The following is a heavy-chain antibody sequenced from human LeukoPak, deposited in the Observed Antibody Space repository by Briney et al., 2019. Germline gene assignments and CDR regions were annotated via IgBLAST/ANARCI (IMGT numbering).Heavy chain of an antibody. CDR1: GYTLTEIP. CDR3: VSDPITMIRGVIIEGFDP. J-gene: IGHJ5*02. V-gene: IGHV1-24*01. CDR2: FDPEEGET. Sequence: GASVKVSCKVSGYTLTEIPMHWVRQAPGKGLEWMGGFDPEEGETIYAQKFQGRVTMTEDTSTDTAYMELSSLRSEDTAVFYCVSDPITMIRGVIIEGFDPWGQGTLVTVSS. D-gene: IGHD3-10*01.